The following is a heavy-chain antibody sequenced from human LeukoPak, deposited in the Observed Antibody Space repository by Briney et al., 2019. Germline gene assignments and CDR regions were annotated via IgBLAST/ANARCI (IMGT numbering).Heavy chain of an antibody. CDR1: GGSISSYY. Sequence: PSETLSLTCTVSGGSISSYYWSWIRQPPGKGLGWIGYIYYSGSTTYNPSLKSRVTISVDPSKNQFSLKLSSVTAADTAVYYCASHHFQRGYSGYRDYGDYGYYFDYWGQGTLVTVSS. D-gene: IGHD5-12*01. CDR2: IYYSGST. J-gene: IGHJ4*02. CDR3: ASHHFQRGYSGYRDYGDYGYYFDY. V-gene: IGHV4-59*01.